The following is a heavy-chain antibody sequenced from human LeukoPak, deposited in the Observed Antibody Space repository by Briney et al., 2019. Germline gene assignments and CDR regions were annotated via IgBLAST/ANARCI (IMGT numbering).Heavy chain of an antibody. Sequence: SETLSLTCAVYGGSFSGYYWSWIRQPPGKGLEWIGEINHSGSTNYNPSLESRVTISVDTSKNQFSLKLSSVTAADTAVYYCAREYCSGGSCYAHFDYWGQGTLVTVSS. CDR1: GGSFSGYY. CDR3: AREYCSGGSCYAHFDY. V-gene: IGHV4-34*01. J-gene: IGHJ4*02. CDR2: INHSGST. D-gene: IGHD2-15*01.